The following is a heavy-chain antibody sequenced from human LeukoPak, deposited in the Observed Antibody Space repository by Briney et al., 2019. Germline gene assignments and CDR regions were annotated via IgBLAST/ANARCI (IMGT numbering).Heavy chain of an antibody. Sequence: ASVKVSCKASGGTFSSDAISWVRQAPGQGLEWMGRINPDSGGTNYAQKFQGRVTMTRDTSINTAYMDLSSLRSDDTAVYYCARGPSGSDYWGQGTLVTVSS. V-gene: IGHV1-2*06. CDR1: GGTFSSDA. CDR2: INPDSGGT. J-gene: IGHJ4*02. D-gene: IGHD3-10*01. CDR3: ARGPSGSDY.